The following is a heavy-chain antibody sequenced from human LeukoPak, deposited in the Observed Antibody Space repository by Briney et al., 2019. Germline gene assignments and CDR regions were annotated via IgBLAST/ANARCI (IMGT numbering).Heavy chain of an antibody. CDR3: ARGDDYGDYQLIDY. CDR1: GGTFSSYV. CDR2: ITAYNGIT. V-gene: IGHV1-18*01. Sequence: ASVKVSCKASGGTFSSYVINWVRQAPGQGLEWMGWITAYNGITNYAQKVQGRVTMTTDTSTSIAYMELRSLRSDDTAVYFCARGDDYGDYQLIDYWGQGTLVTVSS. J-gene: IGHJ4*02. D-gene: IGHD4-17*01.